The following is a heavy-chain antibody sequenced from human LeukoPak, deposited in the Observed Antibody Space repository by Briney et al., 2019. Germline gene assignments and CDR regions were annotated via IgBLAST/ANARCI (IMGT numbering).Heavy chain of an antibody. J-gene: IGHJ5*02. CDR2: INHSGST. CDR3: ARGRGYYYANWFDP. CDR1: GFTFSSYS. D-gene: IGHD3-22*01. V-gene: IGHV4-34*01. Sequence: PGGSLRLSCAASGFTFSSYSMNWVRQPPGKGLEWVGEINHSGSTNYNPSLKSRVTISVDTSKNQFSLKLSSVTAADTAVYYCARGRGYYYANWFDPWGQGTLVTVSS.